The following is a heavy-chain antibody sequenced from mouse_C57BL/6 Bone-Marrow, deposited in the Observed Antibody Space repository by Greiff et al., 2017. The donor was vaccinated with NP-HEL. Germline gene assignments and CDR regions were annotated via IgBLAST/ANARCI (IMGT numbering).Heavy chain of an antibody. CDR2: IDPENGDT. CDR3: TTGDYDGFAY. CDR1: GFNIKDDY. Sequence: EVQLQQSGAELVRPGASVKLSCTASGFNIKDDYMHWVKQRPEQGLEWIGWIDPENGDTEYASQFQGKATITADTSSNTAYLQLSSLTSEDTAVYYCTTGDYDGFAYWGQGTLVTVSA. D-gene: IGHD2-4*01. J-gene: IGHJ3*01. V-gene: IGHV14-4*01.